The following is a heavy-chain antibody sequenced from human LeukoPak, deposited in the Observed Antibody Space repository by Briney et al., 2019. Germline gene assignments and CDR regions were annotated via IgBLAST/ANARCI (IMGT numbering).Heavy chain of an antibody. CDR2: INHSGST. J-gene: IGHJ6*02. CDR3: AGRQYSSSSGYHYGMDV. Sequence: SETLSLTCAVYVGSFNGYYWSWIRQPPGKGLEWIGEINHSGSTNYNPSLKGRVTISVDTSKKQFSLKLRSVTAADTAVYYCAGRQYSSSSGYHYGMDVWGRGTTVTVSS. D-gene: IGHD6-6*01. V-gene: IGHV4-34*01. CDR1: VGSFNGYY.